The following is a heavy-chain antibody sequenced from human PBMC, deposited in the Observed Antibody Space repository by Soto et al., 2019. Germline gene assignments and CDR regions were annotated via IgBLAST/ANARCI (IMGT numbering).Heavy chain of an antibody. V-gene: IGHV3-13*05. CDR3: ARAYSGRLPRRADYYYAMDV. CDR1: GFTFSTYD. CDR2: IGSADDP. D-gene: IGHD2-15*01. Sequence: EVQLVESGGGVVQPGGSLRLSCAASGFTFSTYDMHWVRQATGKGLEWVSAIGSADDPYYLGSVKGRFTISRENAKNSWYLQMNSLRVGDTAVYYCARAYSGRLPRRADYYYAMDVWGQGTTVTVSS. J-gene: IGHJ6*02.